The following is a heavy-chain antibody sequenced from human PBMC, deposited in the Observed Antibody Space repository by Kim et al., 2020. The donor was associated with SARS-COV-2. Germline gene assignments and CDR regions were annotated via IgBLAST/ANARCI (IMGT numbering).Heavy chain of an antibody. CDR2: KPNTSGT. Sequence: KPNTSGTTYAQKFQGRVTMTRDTSISTVYMELNRLQSDDPAVYYCAREWDVWGQGTTVTVSS. J-gene: IGHJ6*02. V-gene: IGHV1-2*02. CDR3: AREWDV.